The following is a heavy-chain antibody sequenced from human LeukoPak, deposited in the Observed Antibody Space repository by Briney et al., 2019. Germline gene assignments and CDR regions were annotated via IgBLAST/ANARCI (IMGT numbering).Heavy chain of an antibody. V-gene: IGHV4-34*01. D-gene: IGHD3-22*01. CDR1: GGSISPYY. CDR2: ITHSGST. J-gene: IGHJ5*02. Sequence: SETLSLTCTVSGGSISPYYWSWIRQPPGKGLEWIGEITHSGSTNYNPSLKSRVTISVDTSKNQFSLKLSSVTAADTAVYYCACMIVDNWFDPWGQGTLVTVSS. CDR3: ACMIVDNWFDP.